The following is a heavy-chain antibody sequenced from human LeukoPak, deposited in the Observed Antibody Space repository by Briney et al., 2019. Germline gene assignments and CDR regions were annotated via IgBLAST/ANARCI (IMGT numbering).Heavy chain of an antibody. V-gene: IGHV3-11*04. D-gene: IGHD3-10*01. CDR1: GCTFSDYY. CDR3: ARAKTSMVRGEDYYYYYMDV. J-gene: IGHJ6*03. Sequence: PGGSLRLSCAASGCTFSDYYMSWIRQAPGKGLEWVSYISSSGSTIYYADSVKGRFTISRDNAKNSLYLQMNSLRAEDTAVYYCARAKTSMVRGEDYYYYYMDVWGKGTTVTVSS. CDR2: ISSSGSTI.